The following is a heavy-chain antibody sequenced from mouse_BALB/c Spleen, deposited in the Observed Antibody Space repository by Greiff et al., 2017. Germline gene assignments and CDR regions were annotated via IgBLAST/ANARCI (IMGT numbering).Heavy chain of an antibody. CDR1: GFTFSSYA. J-gene: IGHJ4*01. D-gene: IGHD1-1*01. Sequence: EVMLVESGGGLVKPGGSLKLSCAASGFTFSSYAMSWVRQTPEKRLEWVASISSGGSTYYPDSVKGRFTISRDNARNILYLQMSSLRSEDTAMYYCARGGVVAGDYAMDYWGQGTSVTVSS. CDR2: ISSGGST. CDR3: ARGGVVAGDYAMDY. V-gene: IGHV5-6-5*01.